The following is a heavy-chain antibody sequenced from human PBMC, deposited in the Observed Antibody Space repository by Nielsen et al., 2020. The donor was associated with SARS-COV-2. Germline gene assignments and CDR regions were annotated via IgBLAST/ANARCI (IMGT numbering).Heavy chain of an antibody. V-gene: IGHV3-53*01. CDR1: GFTVSTNY. CDR2: IYSDGTS. Sequence: GESLKISCAAPGFTVSTNYMSWVRQAPGKGLEWVSVIYSDGTSYYADSVKGRFTISRDNSENTLYLQMNSLRAEDSAVYYCARIDRTFYYDSRGFGHFYAMDVWGQGTTVTVSS. J-gene: IGHJ6*02. D-gene: IGHD3-22*01. CDR3: ARIDRTFYYDSRGFGHFYAMDV.